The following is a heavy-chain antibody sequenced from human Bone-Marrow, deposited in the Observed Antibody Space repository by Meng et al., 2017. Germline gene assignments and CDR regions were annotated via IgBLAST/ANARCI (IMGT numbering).Heavy chain of an antibody. Sequence: EAPLLESGGGLGRPGGSLSFSMAAAGFTVSSMAVSWVRESPGKGLEWVSAISGSGGSTYYADSVKGRFTISRDNSKNTLYLQMNSLRSEDTAVYYCAKGGAVNWFDPWGQGTLVTVSS. D-gene: IGHD1-26*01. CDR2: ISGSGGST. V-gene: IGHV3-23*01. CDR3: AKGGAVNWFDP. CDR1: GFTVSSMA. J-gene: IGHJ5*02.